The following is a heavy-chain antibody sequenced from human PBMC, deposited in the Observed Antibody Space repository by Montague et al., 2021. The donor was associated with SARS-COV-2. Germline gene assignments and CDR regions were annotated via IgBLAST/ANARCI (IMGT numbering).Heavy chain of an antibody. CDR1: GGSISSSNW. V-gene: IGHV4-4*02. J-gene: IGHJ4*02. CDR2: IYQSGST. D-gene: IGHD4-11*01. CDR3: ARECVGPTRVLNYFDH. Sequence: SETLSLTCTVSGGSISSSNWWGWVRQSQGKGLEWIGEIYQSGSTNYNPSLRSRVTISVDKTKNQFSLKLSPVTAADTAVYYCARECVGPTRVLNYFDHWGQGTLVIVSS.